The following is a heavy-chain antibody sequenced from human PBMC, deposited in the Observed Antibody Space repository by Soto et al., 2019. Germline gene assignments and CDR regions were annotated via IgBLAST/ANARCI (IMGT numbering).Heavy chain of an antibody. CDR3: AMVTTVTSSYYHYGMDV. V-gene: IGHV3-74*01. CDR1: GFTFSSYW. CDR2: INSDGSST. Sequence: GGSLRLSCAASGFTFSSYWMHWVRQAPGKGLVWVSLINSDGSSTTYADSVKGRFTISRDNAKNTLYLQMNSLRVEDTAVYYCAMVTTVTSSYYHYGMDVWGQGTTVTVSS. D-gene: IGHD4-17*01. J-gene: IGHJ6*02.